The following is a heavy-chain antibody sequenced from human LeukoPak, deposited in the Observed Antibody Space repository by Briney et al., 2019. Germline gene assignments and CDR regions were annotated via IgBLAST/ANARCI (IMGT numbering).Heavy chain of an antibody. CDR3: ARALKARYDAFDI. Sequence: ASVKVSCKASGYTFTSYDINWVRQATGQGLEWMGWMNPNSGNTGYAQKFQGRVTITRNTSISTAHMELSSLRSEDTAVYYCARALKARYDAFDIWGQGTMVTVSS. V-gene: IGHV1-8*03. CDR1: GYTFTSYD. J-gene: IGHJ3*02. CDR2: MNPNSGNT. D-gene: IGHD6-6*01.